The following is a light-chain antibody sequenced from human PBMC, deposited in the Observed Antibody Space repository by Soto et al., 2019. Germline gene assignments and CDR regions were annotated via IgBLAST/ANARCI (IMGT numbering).Light chain of an antibody. V-gene: IGKV1-5*03. CDR1: QSISSW. CDR3: QQYNSYPIT. CDR2: KAS. J-gene: IGKJ4*01. Sequence: DIQMTQSPSTLSASVGDRVTITCRASQSISSWLAWYQQKPGKAPKLLIYKASSLESGVPSRFSATGYGKEFTLTISSLPPDDFATYYCQQYNSYPITFGGGNKV.